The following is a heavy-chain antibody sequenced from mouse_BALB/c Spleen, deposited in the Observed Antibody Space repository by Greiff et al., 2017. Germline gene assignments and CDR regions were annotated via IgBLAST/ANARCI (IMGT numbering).Heavy chain of an antibody. CDR1: GFAFSSYD. CDR3: ARHGGYGYYFDY. CDR2: ISSGGGST. D-gene: IGHD1-2*01. V-gene: IGHV5-12-1*01. J-gene: IGHJ2*01. Sequence: DVQLQESGGGLVKPGGSLKLSCAASGFAFSSYDMSWVRQTPEKRLEWVAYISSGGGSTYYPDTVKGRFTISRDNAKNTLYLQMSSLKSEDTAMYYCARHGGYGYYFDYWGQGTTLTVSS.